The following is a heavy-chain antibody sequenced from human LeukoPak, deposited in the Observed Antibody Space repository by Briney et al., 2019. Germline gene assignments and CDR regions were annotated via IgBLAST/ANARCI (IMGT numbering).Heavy chain of an antibody. J-gene: IGHJ3*02. V-gene: IGHV3-13*01. CDR1: GFTFSSYD. CDR2: IGTAGDT. D-gene: IGHD2-15*01. Sequence: GGSLRLSCAASGFTFSSYDMHWVRQATGKGLEWVSAIGTAGDTYYPGSVKGRFTISRENAKNSLYLQMNSLRAGDTAVYYCARVLGYCSGGSCAGVGAFDIWGQGTMVTVSS. CDR3: ARVLGYCSGGSCAGVGAFDI.